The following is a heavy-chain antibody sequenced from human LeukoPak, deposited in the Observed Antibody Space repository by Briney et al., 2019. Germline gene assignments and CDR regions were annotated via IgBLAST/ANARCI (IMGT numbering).Heavy chain of an antibody. CDR3: AKDKHITRPDYGMDV. V-gene: IGHV3-23*01. J-gene: IGHJ6*02. CDR1: GFTFTSYA. D-gene: IGHD3-3*01. CDR2: ISGSGGST. Sequence: GGSLRLSCAASGFTFTSYAMSWVRQAPGKGLEWVSGISGSGGSTYFADSVKGRFAISRDNSKNTLYLQLNSLRAEDTAVYYCAKDKHITRPDYGMDVWGQGTTVTVSS.